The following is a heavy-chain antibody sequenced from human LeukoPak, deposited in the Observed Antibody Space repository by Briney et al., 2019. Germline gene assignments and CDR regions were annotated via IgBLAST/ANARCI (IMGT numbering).Heavy chain of an antibody. D-gene: IGHD5-24*01. Sequence: GGSLRLSCAASGFTFSSYSMNWVRQAPGKGLEWVSSISSSSSYIYYADSVKGRFTISRDNAKNSLYLQMNSLRAEDTALYYCAKDRVGYFDYWGQGTLVTVSS. V-gene: IGHV3-21*04. CDR3: AKDRVGYFDY. J-gene: IGHJ4*02. CDR2: ISSSSSYI. CDR1: GFTFSSYS.